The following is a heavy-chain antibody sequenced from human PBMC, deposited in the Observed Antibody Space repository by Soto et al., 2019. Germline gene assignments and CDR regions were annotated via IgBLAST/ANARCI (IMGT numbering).Heavy chain of an antibody. J-gene: IGHJ5*02. CDR1: GGTFSSYA. CDR3: ARGRQEDTAMVYWFDP. V-gene: IGHV1-69*13. CDR2: IIPIFGTA. D-gene: IGHD5-18*01. Sequence: GASVKVSCKASGGTFSSYAISWVRQAPGQGLEWMGGIIPIFGTANYAQKFQGRVTITADESTSTAYMELSSLRSEDTAVYYCARGRQEDTAMVYWFDPWGQGTLVTVSS.